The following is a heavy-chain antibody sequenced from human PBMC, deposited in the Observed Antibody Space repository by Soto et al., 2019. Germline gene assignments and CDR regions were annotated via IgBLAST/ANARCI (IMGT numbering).Heavy chain of an antibody. CDR2: ISWNSDTI. J-gene: IGHJ4*02. D-gene: IGHD3-10*01. Sequence: EVQLVESGGGLVQPGRSLRLSCAASGFTFDDYAMHWVRQDPGKGLEWVTGISWNSDTIGYADSVKGRFTISRDNAKNSLYLQMNSLRAEDTAFYYCARDVWSRASGPPDSWGQGTLVTVSS. CDR1: GFTFDDYA. CDR3: ARDVWSRASGPPDS. V-gene: IGHV3-9*01.